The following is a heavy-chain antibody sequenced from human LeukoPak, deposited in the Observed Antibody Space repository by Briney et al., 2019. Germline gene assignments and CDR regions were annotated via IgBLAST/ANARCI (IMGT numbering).Heavy chain of an antibody. Sequence: GGSLRLSCAASGFTFSSYWMSWVRQAPGKGLEWVAVISYDGSNKYYADSVKGRFTISRDNSKNTLYLQMNSLRAEDTAVYYCAREYYDILTGLDYWGQGTLVTVSS. CDR2: ISYDGSNK. CDR3: AREYYDILTGLDY. V-gene: IGHV3-30-3*01. D-gene: IGHD3-9*01. J-gene: IGHJ4*02. CDR1: GFTFSSYW.